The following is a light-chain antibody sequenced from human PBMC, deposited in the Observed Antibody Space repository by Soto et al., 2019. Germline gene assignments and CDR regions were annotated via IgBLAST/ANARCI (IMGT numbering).Light chain of an antibody. CDR2: GAS. J-gene: IGKJ1*01. Sequence: EIVMTQSPATLSVSPGERATLSCRAGQSISNNLAWYQQKPGQAPRLLIYGASTRATGIPARFTGSGSGTEITLTISSLQSEEFAVYYCQQYSNWPRTFGQGTKVEIK. CDR3: QQYSNWPRT. V-gene: IGKV3-15*01. CDR1: QSISNN.